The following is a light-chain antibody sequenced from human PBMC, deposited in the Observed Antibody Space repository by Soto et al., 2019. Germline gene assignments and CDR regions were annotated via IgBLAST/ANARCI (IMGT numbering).Light chain of an antibody. CDR1: QSVSSSY. J-gene: IGKJ2*01. CDR3: QQYGSSPPEYT. Sequence: EIVLTQSPGTLSLSPGERATLSCRASQSVSSSYLAWYQQKPGQAPRLLIYGASSRATGIPDRFSGSGSGTVFTLTISRLEPEDFAVYYCQQYGSSPPEYTFGQWTKLEIK. V-gene: IGKV3-20*01. CDR2: GAS.